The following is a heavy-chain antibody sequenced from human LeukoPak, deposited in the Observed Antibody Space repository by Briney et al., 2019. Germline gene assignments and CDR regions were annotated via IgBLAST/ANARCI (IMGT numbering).Heavy chain of an antibody. Sequence: PGGSLRLSCAASGFTFSNYAMTWVRQAPGKGLEWVSSISSSSSHIYYADSVKGRFTISRDNAKNSLYLQMSSLRVEDTAVFYCVRAWGGGSYSDAFDIWGQGTMVTVSS. CDR3: VRAWGGGSYSDAFDI. J-gene: IGHJ3*02. V-gene: IGHV3-21*06. CDR1: GFTFSNYA. D-gene: IGHD1-26*01. CDR2: ISSSSSHI.